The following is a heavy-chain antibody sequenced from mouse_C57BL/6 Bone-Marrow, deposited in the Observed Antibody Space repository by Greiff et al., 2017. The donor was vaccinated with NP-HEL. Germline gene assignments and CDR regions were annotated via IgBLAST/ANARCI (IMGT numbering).Heavy chain of an antibody. V-gene: IGHV5-16*01. Sequence: EVKLVGSEGGLVQPGSSMKLSCTASGFTFSDYYMAWVRQVPEKGLEWVANINYDGSSTYYLDSLKSRFIISRDNAKNILYLQMSRLKAEDTATDDGARDQEGLPFDDWGQGTTLTVAS. D-gene: IGHD2-4*01. CDR2: INYDGSST. CDR3: ARDQEGLPFDD. CDR1: GFTFSDYY. J-gene: IGHJ2*01.